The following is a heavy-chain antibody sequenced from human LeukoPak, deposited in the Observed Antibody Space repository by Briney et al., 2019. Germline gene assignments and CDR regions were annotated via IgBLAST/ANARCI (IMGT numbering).Heavy chain of an antibody. Sequence: GGSLRLSCAASGLTFRSYWMSWVRQAPGKGLEWVANIKQDGSEKYYVDSVKGRLTIFRDNAKNSLYLQMNSLRAEDTAVYYCARVEGTTGYYNYYYMDVWGKGTTVTVSS. V-gene: IGHV3-7*01. J-gene: IGHJ6*03. CDR2: IKQDGSEK. CDR1: GLTFRSYW. CDR3: ARVEGTTGYYNYYYMDV. D-gene: IGHD1-14*01.